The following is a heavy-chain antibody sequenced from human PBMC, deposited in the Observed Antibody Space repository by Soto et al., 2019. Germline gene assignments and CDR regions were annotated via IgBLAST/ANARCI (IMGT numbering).Heavy chain of an antibody. CDR2: ISSTGGTT. CDR3: AKDSVVPSARPGGCGGLFES. J-gene: IGHJ4*02. D-gene: IGHD3-10*01. V-gene: IGHV3-23*01. Sequence: EVRLLESGGSLEKPGGSLRLSCGASGFTFASYTMAWVRQAPGKGLEWVSMISSTGGTTYYADSVKGRFTISRDNSRDTLYLQMNSLRADDTAVYYCAKDSVVPSARPGGCGGLFESWGQGTQVIVSS. CDR1: GFTFASYT.